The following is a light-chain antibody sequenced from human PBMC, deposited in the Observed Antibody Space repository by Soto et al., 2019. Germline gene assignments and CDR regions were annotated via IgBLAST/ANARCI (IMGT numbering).Light chain of an antibody. CDR2: AAS. CDR3: QQANSFPIT. J-gene: IGKJ5*01. CDR1: QTISHY. Sequence: DIQLTQSPSSLSAYVGDRVTITCRASQTISHYLQWYQQKPGRAPKALIHAASSLQNGVPSRFSGSESGTDFTLTISNLQPEDCAIYFCQQANSFPITFGQGTRLEI. V-gene: IGKV1-12*01.